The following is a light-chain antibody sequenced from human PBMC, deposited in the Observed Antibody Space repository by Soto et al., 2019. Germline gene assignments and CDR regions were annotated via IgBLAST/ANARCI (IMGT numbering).Light chain of an antibody. J-gene: IGLJ2*01. CDR3: CSYAGNYTLI. CDR1: SSNIGAGYD. Sequence: QSVLTQPPSVSGAPGQRVTISCTGSSSNIGAGYDVHWYQQLPGTAPKLLIYGNIKRPSGVPDRFSGSKSGTSASLAITGLQAEDEAYYYCCSYAGNYTLIFGGGTKLTVL. CDR2: GNI. V-gene: IGLV1-40*01.